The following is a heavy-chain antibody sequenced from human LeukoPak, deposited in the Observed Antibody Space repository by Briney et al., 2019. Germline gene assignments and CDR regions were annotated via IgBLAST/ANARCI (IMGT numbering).Heavy chain of an antibody. J-gene: IGHJ3*02. V-gene: IGHV3-66*01. Sequence: GGSLRLSCAAPGFTVSSNYMSWVRQAPGKGLEWVSVIYSGGSTYYADSVKGRFTISRDNSKNTLYLQMNSLRAEDTAVYYCARATYYYDSSGYYDAFDIWGQGTMVTVSS. CDR2: IYSGGST. CDR1: GFTVSSNY. D-gene: IGHD3-22*01. CDR3: ARATYYYDSSGYYDAFDI.